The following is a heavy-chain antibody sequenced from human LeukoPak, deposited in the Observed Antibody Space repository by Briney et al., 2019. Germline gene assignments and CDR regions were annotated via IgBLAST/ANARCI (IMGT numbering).Heavy chain of an antibody. Sequence: SETLSLTCAVNGGSFSGYYWSWIRQPPGKGLEWIGEINHSGSTNYNPSLKSRVTISVDTSKNQFSLKLSSVTAADTAVYYCARGLEDCSGGSCYFSPFDYWGQGTLVTVSS. J-gene: IGHJ4*02. CDR3: ARGLEDCSGGSCYFSPFDY. CDR2: INHSGST. V-gene: IGHV4-34*01. CDR1: GGSFSGYY. D-gene: IGHD2-15*01.